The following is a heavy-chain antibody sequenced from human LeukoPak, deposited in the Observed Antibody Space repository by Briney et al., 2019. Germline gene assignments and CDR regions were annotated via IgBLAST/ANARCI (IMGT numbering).Heavy chain of an antibody. V-gene: IGHV3-23*01. D-gene: IGHD3-22*01. CDR1: GLTLSNYG. Sequence: GGSLRLSCAVSGLTLSNYGMSWVRQAPGKGLEWVAGISGSGGGTYYADSVKGRFTISRDNPKNTLYLQMNSLRAEDTAVYFCAKRGVVIRVILVGFHKEAYYFDSWGQGALVTVSS. J-gene: IGHJ4*02. CDR3: AKRGVVIRVILVGFHKEAYYFDS. CDR2: ISGSGGGT.